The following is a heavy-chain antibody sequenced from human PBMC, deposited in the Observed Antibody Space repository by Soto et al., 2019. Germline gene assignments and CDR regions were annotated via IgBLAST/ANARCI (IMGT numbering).Heavy chain of an antibody. CDR2: ISYDGSNK. D-gene: IGHD4-17*01. V-gene: IGHV3-30-3*01. CDR3: ARREYYGDYRRLSSRYYFDY. J-gene: IGHJ4*02. CDR1: GFTFSSYA. Sequence: GGSLRLSCAASGFTFSSYAMHWVRQAPGKGLEWVAVISYDGSNKYYADSVKGRFTISRDNSKNTLYLQMNSLRAEDTAVYYCARREYYGDYRRLSSRYYFDYWGQGTLVTVSS.